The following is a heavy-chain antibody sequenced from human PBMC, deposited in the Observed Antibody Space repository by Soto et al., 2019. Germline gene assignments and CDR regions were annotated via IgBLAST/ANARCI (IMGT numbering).Heavy chain of an antibody. D-gene: IGHD1-26*01. CDR2: ISHDGIRE. V-gene: IGHV3-30*18. CDR1: GFSFSDYG. Sequence: QVQLVESGGGVVQPGRSLRLSCAAGGFSFSDYGMHWVRQAPGKGLQWVAAISHDGIREHYADSVKGRFTASRDNSKKTVYLQLKSLRVEDTARYFCAKAWVGGSNKDQVAYWGQGTVVVVSS. CDR3: AKAWVGGSNKDQVAY. J-gene: IGHJ4*02.